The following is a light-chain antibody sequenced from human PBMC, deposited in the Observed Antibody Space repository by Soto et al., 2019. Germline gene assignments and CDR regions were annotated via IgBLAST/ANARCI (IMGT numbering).Light chain of an antibody. Sequence: EIVMTQSPATLSVSPGERATLSCRASQNVSSNLAWYQQKPGQAPRLLIYGASTRATGIPARFSGSGSGTEFILTISSLQSEDFAVYYCQQYNNWPLYTFGQGTKLEIK. J-gene: IGKJ2*01. V-gene: IGKV3-15*01. CDR1: QNVSSN. CDR3: QQYNNWPLYT. CDR2: GAS.